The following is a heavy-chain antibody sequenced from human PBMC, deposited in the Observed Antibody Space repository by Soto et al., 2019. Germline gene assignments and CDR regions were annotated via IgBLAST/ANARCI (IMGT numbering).Heavy chain of an antibody. V-gene: IGHV4-34*01. CDR2: VSHSGSP. D-gene: IGHD1-26*01. CDR1: GGSVSVYY. Sequence: SETLSLTCAVYGGSVSVYYWGWVRQPPGKGLEWLGEVSHSGSPKYNPSLKSRVIMSIDTSKNQFSLNLTSVTAADTAVYYCARDRKKTYLYNYGLDVWGQGTAVTVSS. J-gene: IGHJ6*02. CDR3: ARDRKKTYLYNYGLDV.